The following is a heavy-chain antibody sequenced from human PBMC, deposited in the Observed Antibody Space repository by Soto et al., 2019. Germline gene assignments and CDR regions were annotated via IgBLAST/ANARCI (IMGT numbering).Heavy chain of an antibody. CDR3: ARAYYFGSGTSYTLYY. CDR1: GFTFRDYG. D-gene: IGHD3-10*01. CDR2: ISDDGVSK. V-gene: IGHV3-30*03. J-gene: IGHJ4*02. Sequence: SLRLSCAASGFTFRDYGMHWVRQAPGKGLEWVAVISDDGVSKYYADSVQGRFTISRDNSESVVLLQMNSLRPDDTALYFCARAYYFGSGTSYTLYYWGQGTQVTVSS.